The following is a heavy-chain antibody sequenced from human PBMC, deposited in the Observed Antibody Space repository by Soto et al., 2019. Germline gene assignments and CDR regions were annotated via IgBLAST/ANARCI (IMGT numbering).Heavy chain of an antibody. J-gene: IGHJ4*02. V-gene: IGHV3-7*03. D-gene: IGHD6-19*01. Sequence: RLSCAASGFTFSSYWMSWVRQAPGKGLEWVANIKQDGSEKYYVDSVKGRFTISRDNAKNSLYLQMNSLRAEDTAVYYCAREGRRIAVATLYYFDYWGQGTLVTVSS. CDR1: GFTFSSYW. CDR3: AREGRRIAVATLYYFDY. CDR2: IKQDGSEK.